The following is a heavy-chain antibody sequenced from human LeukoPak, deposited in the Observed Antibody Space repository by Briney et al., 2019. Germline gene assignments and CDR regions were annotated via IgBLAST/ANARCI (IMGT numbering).Heavy chain of an antibody. CDR3: ARDSGRGWYEFQ. CDR1: GYTFYNYA. Sequence: ASVKVSCKASGYTFYNYAIHWLRQAPGQGLEWMGWTNTRTGDTEYSQKFQGRVSITKDTPESTAYMELRSLRSEDMAVYYCARDSGRGWYEFQWGQGTLSPSPQ. J-gene: IGHJ4*02. CDR2: TNTRTGDT. V-gene: IGHV1-3*02. D-gene: IGHD6-19*01.